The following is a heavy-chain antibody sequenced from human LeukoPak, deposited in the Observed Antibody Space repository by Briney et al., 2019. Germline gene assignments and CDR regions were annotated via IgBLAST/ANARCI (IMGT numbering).Heavy chain of an antibody. CDR2: IYYSGST. J-gene: IGHJ6*03. D-gene: IGHD4-11*01. Sequence: SETLSLTCTVSGGSISSSSYYWVWIRQPPGKGLEWIGSIYYSGSTYYSPSLKSRVTISVDTFKNQFSLKLSSVTAADTAVYYCARRHGYSNYVGLGYYYYMDVWGKGTTVTVSS. CDR1: GGSISSSSYY. V-gene: IGHV4-39*07. CDR3: ARRHGYSNYVGLGYYYYMDV.